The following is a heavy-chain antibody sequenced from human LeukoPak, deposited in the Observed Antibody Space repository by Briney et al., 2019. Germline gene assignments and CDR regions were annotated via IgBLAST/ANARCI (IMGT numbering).Heavy chain of an antibody. J-gene: IGHJ3*02. CDR3: TSLRTAVPHAGEAYDI. CDR2: IKQDGSDK. Sequence: GSLRLSCEASGFTFSSHWMSWVRQAPGKGPEWVANIKQDGSDKYYADSVKGRFTVSRDNAKNSLYLQMNSLRAEDTAVYYCTSLRTAVPHAGEAYDIWGQGILVTVSS. D-gene: IGHD2-2*01. V-gene: IGHV3-7*01. CDR1: GFTFSSHW.